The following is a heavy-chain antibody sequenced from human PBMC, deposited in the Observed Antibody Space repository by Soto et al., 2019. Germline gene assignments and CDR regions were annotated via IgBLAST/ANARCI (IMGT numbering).Heavy chain of an antibody. CDR3: ARLGGSNIWGSYRPNWFDP. V-gene: IGHV4-39*01. D-gene: IGHD3-16*02. CDR1: GGSISSSSYY. CDR2: IYYSGST. J-gene: IGHJ5*02. Sequence: PSETLSLTCTVSGGSISSSSYYWGWIRQPPGKGLEWIGSIYYSGSTYYNPSLKSRVTISVDTSKNQFSLKLSSVTAADTAVYYCARLGGSNIWGSYRPNWFDPWGQATLVTVSS.